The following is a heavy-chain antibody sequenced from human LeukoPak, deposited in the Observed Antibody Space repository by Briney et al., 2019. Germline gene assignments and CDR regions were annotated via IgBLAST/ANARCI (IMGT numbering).Heavy chain of an antibody. D-gene: IGHD3-3*01. V-gene: IGHV3-23*01. CDR1: GFTFKNYA. Sequence: PGGSLRLSCAASGFTFKNYAMTWVRQAPVKGLEWVSNINESGGSTYYADSVKGRFTVSRDNSKNTLYLQMNSLRAADTAVYYCAKDGSGYDFWTGYYAFDIWGQGTMVTVSS. CDR3: AKDGSGYDFWTGYYAFDI. J-gene: IGHJ3*02. CDR2: INESGGST.